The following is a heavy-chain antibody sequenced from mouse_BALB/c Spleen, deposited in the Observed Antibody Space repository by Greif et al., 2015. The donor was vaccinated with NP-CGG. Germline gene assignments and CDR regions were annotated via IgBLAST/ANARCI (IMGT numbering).Heavy chain of an antibody. CDR2: IYPSDSYT. Sequence: QVQLQQSGAELVRPGASVKLSCKASGYTFTSYWINWVKQRPGQGLEWIGNIYPSDSYTNYNQKFKDKATLTVDKSSSTAYMQLSSPTSEDSAVYYCTRRDYGYAMDYWGQGTSVTVSS. V-gene: IGHV1-69*02. CDR1: GYTFTSYW. D-gene: IGHD1-1*01. CDR3: TRRDYGYAMDY. J-gene: IGHJ4*01.